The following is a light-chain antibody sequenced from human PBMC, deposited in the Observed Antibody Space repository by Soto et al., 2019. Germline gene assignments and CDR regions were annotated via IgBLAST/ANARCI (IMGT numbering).Light chain of an antibody. V-gene: IGLV3-21*02. CDR1: NIGSKT. Sequence: SYELTQPPSVSVAPGQTATIPCGGNNIGSKTVHWYQQKPGQAPVLVVSDNSDRPSGIPERFSGSKSENTATLTIIRVEAGDEVGYYCQVWDNINDNYVLGAGTKVTVL. J-gene: IGLJ1*01. CDR3: QVWDNINDNYV. CDR2: DNS.